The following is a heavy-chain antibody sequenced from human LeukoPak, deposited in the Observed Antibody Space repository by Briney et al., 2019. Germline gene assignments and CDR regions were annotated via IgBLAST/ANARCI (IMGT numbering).Heavy chain of an antibody. CDR3: ARLYYDILTGYTRYNWFDP. V-gene: IGHV1-69*05. CDR2: IIPIFGTA. Sequence: SVKVSCKASGGTFISYAISWVRQAPGQGLEWMGGIIPIFGTANYAQKLQGRVTMTTDTSTSTAYMELRSLRSDDPAVYYCARLYYDILTGYTRYNWFDPWGQGTLVTVSS. J-gene: IGHJ5*02. CDR1: GGTFISYA. D-gene: IGHD3-9*01.